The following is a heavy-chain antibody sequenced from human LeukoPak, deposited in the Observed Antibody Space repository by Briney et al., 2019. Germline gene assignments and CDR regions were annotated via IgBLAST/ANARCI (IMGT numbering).Heavy chain of an antibody. CDR1: GYSFTSYW. CDR3: AREGSYYYDSSGYLFDY. Sequence: GESLKISCKGSGYSFTSYWIGWVRQMPGKGLGWMGIIYPGDSDTRYSPSFQGQVTISADKSISTAYLQWSGLKASDTAMYYCAREGSYYYDSSGYLFDYWGQGTLVTVSS. V-gene: IGHV5-51*01. J-gene: IGHJ4*02. CDR2: IYPGDSDT. D-gene: IGHD3-22*01.